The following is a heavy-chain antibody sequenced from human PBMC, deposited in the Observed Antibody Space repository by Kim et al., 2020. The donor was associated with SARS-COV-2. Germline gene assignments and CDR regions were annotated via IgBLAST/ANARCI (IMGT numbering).Heavy chain of an antibody. J-gene: IGHJ5*02. D-gene: IGHD5-18*01. V-gene: IGHV1-2*02. CDR2: INPNSGGT. CDR3: ARECRWIRMDNWFDP. CDR1: GYTFTGYY. Sequence: ASVKVSCKASGYTFTGYYMHWVRQAPGQGLEWMGWINPNSGGTNYAQKFQGRVTMTRDTSISTAYMELSRLRSDDTAVYYCARECRWIRMDNWFDPWGQGTLVTVSS.